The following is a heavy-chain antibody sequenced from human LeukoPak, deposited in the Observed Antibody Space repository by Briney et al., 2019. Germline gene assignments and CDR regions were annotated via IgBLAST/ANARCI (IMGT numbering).Heavy chain of an antibody. V-gene: IGHV3-7*01. CDR3: ARRGTMIVVTNYYMDV. CDR2: IKQDGSEK. D-gene: IGHD3-22*01. CDR1: GFTFSRYW. Sequence: PGGSLRLSCAASGFTFSRYWMSWVRQAPGKGLEWVAKIKQDGSEKYYVDSVKGRFTISRDNAKKSVYLQMNSLRAEDTAVYYCARRGTMIVVTNYYMDVWGKGTTVTVSS. J-gene: IGHJ6*03.